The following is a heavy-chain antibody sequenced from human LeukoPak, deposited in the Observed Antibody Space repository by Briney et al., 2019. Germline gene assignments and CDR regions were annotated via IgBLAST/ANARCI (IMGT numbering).Heavy chain of an antibody. CDR1: GYTFTGYY. CDR2: INPNSGGT. Sequence: ASVKVSCKAAGYTFTGYYMHWVRQAPGQGLEGMGWINPNSGGTNYAQKFQGRVTLPRDTSISTAYMELSRLRSDDTAVYYCARNFYFDSSGYYHYWGQGTLVTVSS. V-gene: IGHV1-2*02. D-gene: IGHD3-22*01. CDR3: ARNFYFDSSGYYHY. J-gene: IGHJ4*02.